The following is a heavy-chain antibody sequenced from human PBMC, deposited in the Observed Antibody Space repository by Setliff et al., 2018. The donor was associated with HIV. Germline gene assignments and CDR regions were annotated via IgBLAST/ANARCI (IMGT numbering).Heavy chain of an antibody. Sequence: PGESLKISCAASGFTFSSYWMHWVRQAPGKGLVWVSRINSDGSSTSYADSVKGRFTISRDNAKNTLYLQMNSLRAEDTAVYYCARGGYSYGYPGGYWGLGTLVTVSS. J-gene: IGHJ4*02. CDR3: ARGGYSYGYPGGY. V-gene: IGHV3-74*01. D-gene: IGHD5-18*01. CDR1: GFTFSSYW. CDR2: INSDGSST.